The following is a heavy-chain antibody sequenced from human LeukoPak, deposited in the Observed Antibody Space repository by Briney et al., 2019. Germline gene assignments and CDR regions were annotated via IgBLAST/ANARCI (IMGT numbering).Heavy chain of an antibody. CDR2: ISCSGST. CDR1: GGSFRSHY. CDR3: ARVYVSGSFLW. V-gene: IGHV4-59*11. D-gene: IGHD3-10*01. J-gene: IGHJ4*02. Sequence: SETLSLTCSVSGGSFRSHYWSWIRQPPGEGLEWIGYISCSGSTNYNPSLKSRVTISVDTSKNQFSLRLSSVTAADTAVYYCARVYVSGSFLWWGQGTLVTVSS.